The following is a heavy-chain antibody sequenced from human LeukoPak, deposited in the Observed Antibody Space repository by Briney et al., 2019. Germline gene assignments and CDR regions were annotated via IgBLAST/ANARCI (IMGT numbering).Heavy chain of an antibody. V-gene: IGHV3-21*01. Sequence: GGSLRLSCAASGFSFSSYSMNWVRQAPGKGLEWVSSISSSKSYIFYADSVKGRFTISRDNAKNSLYLEMTSLRAEDTAVYYCASGGPQPYCGGDCYFDSWGLGTLVTVSS. J-gene: IGHJ4*02. D-gene: IGHD2-21*02. CDR3: ASGGPQPYCGGDCYFDS. CDR2: ISSSKSYI. CDR1: GFSFSSYS.